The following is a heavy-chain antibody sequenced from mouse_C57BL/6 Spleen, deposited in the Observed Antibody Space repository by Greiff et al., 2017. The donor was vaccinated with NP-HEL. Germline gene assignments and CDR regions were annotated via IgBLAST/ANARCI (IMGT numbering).Heavy chain of an antibody. CDR3: AGDGYYGGYFDY. CDR1: GYAFSSYW. D-gene: IGHD2-3*01. Sequence: QVQLQQSGAELVKPGASVKISCKASGYAFSSYWMNWVKQRPGKGLEWIGQIYPGDGDTNYNGKFKGKATLTADKSSSTAYMQLSSLTSEDSAVYFCAGDGYYGGYFDYWGQGTTLTVSS. V-gene: IGHV1-80*01. CDR2: IYPGDGDT. J-gene: IGHJ2*01.